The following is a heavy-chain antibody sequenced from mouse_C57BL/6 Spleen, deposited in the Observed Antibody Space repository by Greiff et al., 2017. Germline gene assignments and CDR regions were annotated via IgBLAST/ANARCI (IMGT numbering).Heavy chain of an antibody. Sequence: EVHLVESGGDLVKPGGSLKLSCAASGFTFSSYGMSWVRQTPDKRLEWVATISSGGSYTYYPDSVKGRFTISRDNAKNTLYLQMSSLKSEDTAMYFCARRNYDGYYFDYWGQGTTLTVSS. CDR1: GFTFSSYG. V-gene: IGHV5-6*01. J-gene: IGHJ2*01. CDR3: ARRNYDGYYFDY. D-gene: IGHD2-3*01. CDR2: ISSGGSYT.